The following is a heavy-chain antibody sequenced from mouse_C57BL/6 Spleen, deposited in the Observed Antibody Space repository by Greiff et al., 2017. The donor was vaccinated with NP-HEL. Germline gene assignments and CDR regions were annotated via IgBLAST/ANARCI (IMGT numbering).Heavy chain of an antibody. V-gene: IGHV5-6*01. J-gene: IGHJ4*01. Sequence: EVKLMESGGDLVKPGGSLKLSCAASGFTFSSYGMSWVRQTPDKRLEWVATISSGGSYTYYPDSVKGRFTISRDNAKNTLYLQMSSLKSEDTAMYYCARPNYYGNAMDYWGQGTSVTVSS. CDR1: GFTFSSYG. CDR2: ISSGGSYT. CDR3: ARPNYYGNAMDY. D-gene: IGHD1-1*01.